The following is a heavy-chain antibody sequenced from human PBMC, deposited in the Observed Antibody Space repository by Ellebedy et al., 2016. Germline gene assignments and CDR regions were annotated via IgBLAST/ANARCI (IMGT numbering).Heavy chain of an antibody. CDR1: GFTFSSYS. CDR3: ARGPTVWSGYYPLLGYYYYMDV. CDR2: ISSSSSYI. J-gene: IGHJ6*03. V-gene: IGHV3-21*01. Sequence: GGSLRLSXAASGFTFSSYSMNWVRQAPGKGLEWVSSISSSSSYIYYADSVKGRFTISRDNAKNSLYLQMNSLRAEDTAVYYCARGPTVWSGYYPLLGYYYYMDVWGKGTTVTVSS. D-gene: IGHD3-3*01.